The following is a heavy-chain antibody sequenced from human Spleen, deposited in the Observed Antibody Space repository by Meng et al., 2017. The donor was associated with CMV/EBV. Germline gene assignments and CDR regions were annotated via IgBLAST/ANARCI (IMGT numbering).Heavy chain of an antibody. V-gene: IGHV4-34*01. CDR2: INHSGST. D-gene: IGHD1-26*01. J-gene: IGHJ4*02. CDR3: AGIVGATN. Sequence: SETLSLTCAVYGGSFSGYYWSWIRQPPGKGLEWIGEINHSGSTNYNPSLKSRVTISVDTSKNQFSLKLSSVTAADTAVYYCAGIVGATNWGQGTLATVSS. CDR1: GGSFSGYY.